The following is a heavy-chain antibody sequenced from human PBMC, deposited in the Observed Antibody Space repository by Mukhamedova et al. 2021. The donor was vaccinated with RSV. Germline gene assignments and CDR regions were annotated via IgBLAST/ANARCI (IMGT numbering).Heavy chain of an antibody. CDR3: TKERSG. CDR1: GFTFSNYA. CDR2: IGGSGTRT. V-gene: IGHV3-23*01. D-gene: IGHD6-19*01. Sequence: CVGSGFTFSNYAISWVRQAPGKGLEWVSVIGGSGTRTNYADSVKGRFTISRDNAKNTLYLQMNSLRAQDTAVYYCTKERSGWG. J-gene: IGHJ6*01.